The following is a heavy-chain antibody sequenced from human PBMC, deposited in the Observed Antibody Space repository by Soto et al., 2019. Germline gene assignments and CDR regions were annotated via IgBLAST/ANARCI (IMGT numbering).Heavy chain of an antibody. J-gene: IGHJ4*02. Sequence: PSETLSLTCTLSGGSISGYYWSWIRQPPGKGLEWIGYVYYSGSTKYNPYLESRVTISVDMSTNQFHLMLTSVTAADTAVYYCAKYRRTDAEGYRLDFWGQGTLVTVSS. V-gene: IGHV4-59*01. CDR2: VYYSGST. CDR3: AKYRRTDAEGYRLDF. D-gene: IGHD2-2*01. CDR1: GGSISGYY.